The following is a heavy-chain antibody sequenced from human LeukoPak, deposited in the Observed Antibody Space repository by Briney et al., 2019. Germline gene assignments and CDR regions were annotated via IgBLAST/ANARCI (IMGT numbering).Heavy chain of an antibody. CDR2: IYYSGST. CDR1: GGSISSGDYY. CDR3: DRGGAAAGRGYFDY. J-gene: IGHJ4*02. V-gene: IGHV4-30-4*01. D-gene: IGHD6-13*01. Sequence: SETLSLTCTVSGGSISSGDYYWSWIRQPPGKGLEWIGYIYYSGSTYYNPSLKSRVTISVDTSKNQFSLKLSSVTAADTAVYYCDRGGAAAGRGYFDYWGQGTLVPVSS.